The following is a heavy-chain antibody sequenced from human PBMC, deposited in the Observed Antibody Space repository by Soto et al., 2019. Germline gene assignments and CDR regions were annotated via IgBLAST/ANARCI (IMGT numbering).Heavy chain of an antibody. D-gene: IGHD3-16*01. CDR2: IYSGGST. V-gene: IGHV3-53*01. Sequence: GGSLRLSCAASGFTVSSNYMSWVRQAPGKGLEWVSVIYSGGSTYYADSVKGRFTISRDNSKNTLYLQMNSLRAEDTAVYYCARESTLGYYYYGMDVWGQGTTVTVSS. CDR3: ARESTLGYYYYGMDV. J-gene: IGHJ6*02. CDR1: GFTVSSNY.